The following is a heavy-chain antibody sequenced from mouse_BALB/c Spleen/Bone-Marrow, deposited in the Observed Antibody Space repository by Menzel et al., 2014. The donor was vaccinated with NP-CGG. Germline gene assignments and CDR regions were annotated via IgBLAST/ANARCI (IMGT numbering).Heavy chain of an antibody. CDR1: GYTFTSYW. CDR2: IYPGNSDT. Sequence: SGAVLARPGASVKMSCKASGYTFTSYWMHWVKQRPGQGLEWIGAIYPGNSDTSYNQKFKGKAKLTAVTSTSTAYMELSSLTNEDSAVYYCTHDYDYYAMNYWGQGTSVTVSS. D-gene: IGHD2-4*01. CDR3: THDYDYYAMNY. J-gene: IGHJ4*01. V-gene: IGHV1-5*01.